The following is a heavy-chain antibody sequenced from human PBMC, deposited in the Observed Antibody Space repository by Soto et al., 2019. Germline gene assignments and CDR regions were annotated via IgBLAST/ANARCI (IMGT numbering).Heavy chain of an antibody. Sequence: PSETLSLTCAVYGGSFSGYYWSWIRQPPGKGLEWIGEINHSGSTNYNPSLKSRVTISVDTSKNQFSLKLSSVTAADTAVYYCASRSGTGDLSCWFEPWGQGTLVTVSS. V-gene: IGHV4-34*01. CDR3: ASRSGTGDLSCWFEP. CDR2: INHSGST. J-gene: IGHJ5*02. D-gene: IGHD1-1*01. CDR1: GGSFSGYY.